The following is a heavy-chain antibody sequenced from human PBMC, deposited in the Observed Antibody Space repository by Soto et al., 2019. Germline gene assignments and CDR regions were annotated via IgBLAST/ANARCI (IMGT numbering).Heavy chain of an antibody. Sequence: GESLKISCQGSGYSFTSYWIGWVRQMPGKGLEGMGIIYPGDSDTRYSPTFKAQVTISADKSFSPAYLQWSSLKASDTAFYYCARAMIRGKNYYGMDVWGQGTTVTVSS. D-gene: IGHD3-10*01. CDR2: IYPGDSDT. J-gene: IGHJ6*02. CDR3: ARAMIRGKNYYGMDV. V-gene: IGHV5-51*01. CDR1: GYSFTSYW.